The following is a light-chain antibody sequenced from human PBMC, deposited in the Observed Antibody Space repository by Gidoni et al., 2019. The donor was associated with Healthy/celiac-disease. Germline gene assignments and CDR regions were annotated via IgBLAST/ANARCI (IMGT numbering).Light chain of an antibody. CDR1: TSNIGSNF. CDR2: DSP. V-gene: IGLV1-51*01. CDR3: ATWDDNLRAVV. Sequence: QSVLTQPPSLSAAPGQRVTIPCSGGTSNIGSNFVSWYQQVPGTAPKLLIYDSPRRPSGIPDRLSGSSSGTSATLDITGLQPGDEADYYCATWDDNLRAVVFGGGTRLTVL. J-gene: IGLJ2*01.